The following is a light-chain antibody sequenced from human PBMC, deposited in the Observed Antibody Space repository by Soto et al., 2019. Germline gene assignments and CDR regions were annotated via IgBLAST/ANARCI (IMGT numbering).Light chain of an antibody. CDR1: QSISSN. CDR2: GAS. V-gene: IGKV3-15*01. Sequence: EIVMTQSPATLSVVPGKRATVSCRASQSISSNLAWYQQKPGQAPRLLTYGASTRATGIPARFSGSGSGTEFTLTISSLQPEDFAVYYCQQYYNWPRTFGQGTKV. J-gene: IGKJ1*01. CDR3: QQYYNWPRT.